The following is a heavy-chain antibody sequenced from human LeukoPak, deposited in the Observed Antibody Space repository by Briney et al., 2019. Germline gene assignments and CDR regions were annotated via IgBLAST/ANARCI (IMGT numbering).Heavy chain of an antibody. CDR3: AKDCSTATCPKLFDY. V-gene: IGHV3-23*01. Sequence: GGSLRLSCAASGFIFSSFAMSWVRQAPGKGLEWVSGISGSGGSTYYVDSVKGRFTISRDNSKNTLYLQTNSLRAGDTAVYYCAKDCSTATCPKLFDYWGQGTLVTVSS. CDR1: GFIFSSFA. D-gene: IGHD2-2*01. J-gene: IGHJ4*02. CDR2: ISGSGGST.